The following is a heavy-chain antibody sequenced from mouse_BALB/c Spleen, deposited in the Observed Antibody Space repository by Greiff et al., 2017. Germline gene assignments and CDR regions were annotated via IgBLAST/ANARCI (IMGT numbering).Heavy chain of an antibody. Sequence: EVKLVESGGGLVKPGGSLKLSCAASGFTFSSYTMSWVRQTPEKRLEWVATISSGGGSTYYPDTVKGRFTISRDNAKNTLYLQMSSLKSEDTAMYYCARHNTTVVRGYWGQGTSVTVSS. J-gene: IGHJ4*01. CDR1: GFTFSSYT. CDR2: ISSGGGST. D-gene: IGHD1-1*01. V-gene: IGHV5-12-1*01. CDR3: ARHNTTVVRGY.